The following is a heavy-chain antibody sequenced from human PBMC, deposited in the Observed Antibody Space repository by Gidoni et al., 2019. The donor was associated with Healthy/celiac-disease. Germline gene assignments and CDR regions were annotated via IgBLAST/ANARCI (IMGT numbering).Heavy chain of an antibody. D-gene: IGHD1-26*01. J-gene: IGHJ5*02. CDR2: IIPIFGTA. Sequence: QVQLVQSGAEVKEPGYSAKVSCEASGGTFSSYAISWVRQAPGQGLEWMGGIIPIFGTANYAQKFQGRVTITADESTRTAYMELSSLRSEDTAVYYCERVTQVGATPPHWFDPWGQGTLVTVSS. CDR3: ERVTQVGATPPHWFDP. V-gene: IGHV1-69*01. CDR1: GGTFSSYA.